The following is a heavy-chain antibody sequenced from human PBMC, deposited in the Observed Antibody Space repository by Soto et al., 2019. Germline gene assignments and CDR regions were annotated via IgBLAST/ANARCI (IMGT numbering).Heavy chain of an antibody. V-gene: IGHV1-18*01. J-gene: IGHJ5*02. CDR1: GYTFTSYG. CDR2: ISAYNGNT. Sequence: ASVKVSCKASGYTFTSYGISWVRQAPGQGLEWMGWISAYNGNTNYAQKLQGRVTMTTDTSTSTAYMELRSLRSDDTAVYYCARDREPSMPTVPFNWNDHYNWFDPWGQGTLVTVSS. D-gene: IGHD1-20*01. CDR3: ARDREPSMPTVPFNWNDHYNWFDP.